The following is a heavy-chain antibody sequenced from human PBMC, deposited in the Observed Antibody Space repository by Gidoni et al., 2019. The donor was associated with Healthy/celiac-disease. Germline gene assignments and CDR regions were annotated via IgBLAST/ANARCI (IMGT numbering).Heavy chain of an antibody. CDR1: GFTFSSYG. CDR2: ISYDGSNK. J-gene: IGHJ6*02. V-gene: IGHV3-30*18. CDR3: AKSLGVGVPAHLGGMDV. Sequence: QVQLVESGGGVVQPGRSLRLSCAASGFTFSSYGMHWVRQAPGKGLEWVAVISYDGSNKYYADSVKGRFTISRDNSKNTLYLQMNSLRAEDTAVYYCAKSLGVGVPAHLGGMDVWGQGTTVTVSS. D-gene: IGHD2-2*01.